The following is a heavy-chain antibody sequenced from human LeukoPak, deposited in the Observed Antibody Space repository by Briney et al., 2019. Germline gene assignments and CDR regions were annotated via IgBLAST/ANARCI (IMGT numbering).Heavy chain of an antibody. J-gene: IGHJ4*02. CDR1: GFTFSSYA. V-gene: IGHV3-30*04. D-gene: IGHD2-15*01. CDR3: ARDVLCSGGNCYYFDY. CDR2: ISYDGSNK. Sequence: PGGSLRLSCAASGFTFSSYAMHWVRQAPGKGLEWVAVISYDGSNKYYADSVKGRFTISRDNSKNALYLQMNSLRAEDTAVYYCARDVLCSGGNCYYFDYWGQGTLVTVSS.